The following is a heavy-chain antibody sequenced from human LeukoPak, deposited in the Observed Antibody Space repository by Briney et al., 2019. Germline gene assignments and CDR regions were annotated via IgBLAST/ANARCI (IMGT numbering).Heavy chain of an antibody. CDR2: IIPILGIA. Sequence: ASVKVSCKASGGTFSSYAISWVRQAPGQGLEWMGRIIPILGIANYAQKFQGRVTITADKSTSTAYMELSSLRSEDTAVYYCARVTSGSSKSLDYWGQGTLVTVSS. CDR1: GGTFSSYA. V-gene: IGHV1-69*04. D-gene: IGHD1-26*01. J-gene: IGHJ4*02. CDR3: ARVTSGSSKSLDY.